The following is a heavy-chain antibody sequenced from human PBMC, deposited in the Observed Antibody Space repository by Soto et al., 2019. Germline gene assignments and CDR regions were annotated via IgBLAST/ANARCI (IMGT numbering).Heavy chain of an antibody. CDR3: ARDFPTQNYDFWSGYYDY. D-gene: IGHD3-3*01. Sequence: GGSLRLSCAASGFTFSSYSMNWVRQAPGKGLEWVSYISSSNSTIYYADSVKGRFTISRDNAKNSLYLQMNSLRDEDTAVYYCARDFPTQNYDFWSGYYDYWGQGTLVTVSS. J-gene: IGHJ4*02. V-gene: IGHV3-48*02. CDR1: GFTFSSYS. CDR2: ISSSNSTI.